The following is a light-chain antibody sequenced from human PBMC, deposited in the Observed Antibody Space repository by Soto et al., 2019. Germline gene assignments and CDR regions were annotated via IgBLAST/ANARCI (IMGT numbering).Light chain of an antibody. CDR1: TGAVTSGHY. CDR3: LLSYRGAYYV. J-gene: IGLJ1*01. CDR2: DTS. Sequence: QAVVTQEPSLTVSPGWTVTRPCGSSTGAVTSGHYPYWFQQKPGQAPRTLIYDTSNKHSWTPARFSGSLLGGKAALTLSGAQPEDEAEYYCLLSYRGAYYVFGTGTKLTVL. V-gene: IGLV7-46*01.